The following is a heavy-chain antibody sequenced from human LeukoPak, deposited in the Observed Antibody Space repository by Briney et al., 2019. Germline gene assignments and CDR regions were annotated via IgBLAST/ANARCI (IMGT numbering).Heavy chain of an antibody. J-gene: IGHJ3*02. Sequence: SQTLSLTCAVSGGSISSGGYSWSWIRQPPGKGLEWIGYISHSGSTYYKPSLKTRVTISVDRSKNQFSLQLSSVTAADTAVYYCAREGRGIRGDAFHIWGQGTLVTVSS. V-gene: IGHV4-30-2*01. D-gene: IGHD3-16*01. CDR2: ISHSGST. CDR1: GGSISSGGYS. CDR3: AREGRGIRGDAFHI.